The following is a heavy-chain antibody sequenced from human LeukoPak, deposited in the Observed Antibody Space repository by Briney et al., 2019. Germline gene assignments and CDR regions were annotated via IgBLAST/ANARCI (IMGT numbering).Heavy chain of an antibody. CDR1: GFTFSSYS. CDR3: ARDPYGDYVGFDY. Sequence: GGSLRLSCAASGFTFSSYSMNWVGQAPGKGLEWVSSISSSSSYIYYADSVKGRFTISRDNAKNSLYLQMNSLRAEDTAVYYCARDPYGDYVGFDYWGQGTLVTVSS. V-gene: IGHV3-21*01. D-gene: IGHD4-17*01. CDR2: ISSSSSYI. J-gene: IGHJ4*02.